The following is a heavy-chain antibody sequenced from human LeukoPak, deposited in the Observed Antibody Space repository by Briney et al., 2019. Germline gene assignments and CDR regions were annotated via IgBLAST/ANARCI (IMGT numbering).Heavy chain of an antibody. CDR2: ITYDGSNK. V-gene: IGHV3-30-3*01. Sequence: GRSLRLSCAASGFTFSSYAIHWVRQAPGKGLEWVAVITYDGSNKYYADSVKGRFTISRDNSKNTLYLQMNSLRAEDTAVYYCAKDQIKGRYSYGYMIDYWGQGPLVTVSS. CDR3: AKDQIKGRYSYGYMIDY. D-gene: IGHD5-18*01. J-gene: IGHJ4*02. CDR1: GFTFSSYA.